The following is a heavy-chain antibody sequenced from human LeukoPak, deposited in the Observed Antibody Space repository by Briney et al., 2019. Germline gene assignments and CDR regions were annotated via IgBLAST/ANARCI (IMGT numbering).Heavy chain of an antibody. CDR1: GGSISSGSYY. V-gene: IGHV4-61*02. CDR2: IYTSGST. CDR3: ARDSVLFYFDS. Sequence: PSETLSLTCTVSGGSISSGSYYWSWIRQPAGKGLEWIGRIYTSGSTNYNPSLKSRVTISVDTSKNQFSLELSSVTAADTAVYYCARDSVLFYFDSWGQGTLVTVSS. D-gene: IGHD2-21*01. J-gene: IGHJ4*02.